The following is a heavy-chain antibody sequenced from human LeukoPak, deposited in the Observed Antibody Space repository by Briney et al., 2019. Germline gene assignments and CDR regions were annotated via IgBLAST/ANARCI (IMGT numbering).Heavy chain of an antibody. Sequence: ASVKVSCKASGYTFTGYYMHWVRQAPGQGLEWMGWINPNSGGTNYAQKFQGRVTMTRDTSISTAYMELSRLRSDDTAVYYCARGSWNDYYWFDPWGQGTLVTVSS. J-gene: IGHJ5*02. CDR3: ARGSWNDYYWFDP. V-gene: IGHV1-2*02. CDR1: GYTFTGYY. D-gene: IGHD1-1*01. CDR2: INPNSGGT.